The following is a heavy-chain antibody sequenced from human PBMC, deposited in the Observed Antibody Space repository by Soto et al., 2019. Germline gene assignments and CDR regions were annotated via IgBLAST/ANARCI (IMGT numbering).Heavy chain of an antibody. V-gene: IGHV4-31*03. CDR3: ARDGDYFGSGSPPLLSK. J-gene: IGHJ4*02. Sequence: QVQLQESGPGLVKPSQTLSLTCTVSGGSITSGGYCWTWIRQHPVKGLEWMGHIYYSGSTSYNPSLKRRVTISMDTSKNQFSLKLTSVTAADTAVYYCARDGDYFGSGSPPLLSKWGQGTLVTVSS. D-gene: IGHD3-10*01. CDR1: GGSITSGGYC. CDR2: IYYSGST.